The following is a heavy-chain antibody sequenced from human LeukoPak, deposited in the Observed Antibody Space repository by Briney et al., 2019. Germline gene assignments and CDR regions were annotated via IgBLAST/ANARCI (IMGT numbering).Heavy chain of an antibody. Sequence: SETLSLTCTVSGGSISSSSYYWGWIRQPPGEGLEWIGSIYYSGSTYYNPSLKSRVTISVDTSKNQFSLKLSSVTAADTAVYYCARTDGSGTILLDYWGQGTLVTVSS. CDR2: IYYSGST. J-gene: IGHJ4*02. V-gene: IGHV4-39*07. D-gene: IGHD3-10*01. CDR1: GGSISSSSYY. CDR3: ARTDGSGTILLDY.